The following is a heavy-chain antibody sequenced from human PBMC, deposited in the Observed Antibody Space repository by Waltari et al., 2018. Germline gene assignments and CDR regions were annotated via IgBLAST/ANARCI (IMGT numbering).Heavy chain of an antibody. CDR3: SRRQIGGPLDP. CDR1: GDTFGRFA. J-gene: IGHJ5*01. V-gene: IGHV1-69*12. CDR2: LIPIFGTP. Sequence: QVHLVQSGAGVNTPGSSVQVRRRASGDTFGRFAIAWVPQAPGRWLEWMVGLIPIFGTPNYAQEFQGRLTITADESANTVYMELGSLRPDDTAVYFCSRRQIGGPLDPWGQGTLVTVSS. D-gene: IGHD1-1*01.